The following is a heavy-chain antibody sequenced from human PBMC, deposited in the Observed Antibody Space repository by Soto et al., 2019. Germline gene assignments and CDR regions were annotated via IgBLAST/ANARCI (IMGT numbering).Heavy chain of an antibody. J-gene: IGHJ4*02. V-gene: IGHV3-23*01. Sequence: EVQLLESGGGLVQPGGSLRLSCAASGLSFSTYAMSWVRQASGKGLEWVSSIRGSGGSTYYADSVKGRFTIFRDISKNTLYLQMNSLRAEDTAIYYCAKDYYVPGIYYFHYWGQGTLATVSS. CDR3: AKDYYVPGIYYFHY. CDR1: GLSFSTYA. CDR2: IRGSGGST. D-gene: IGHD3-10*01.